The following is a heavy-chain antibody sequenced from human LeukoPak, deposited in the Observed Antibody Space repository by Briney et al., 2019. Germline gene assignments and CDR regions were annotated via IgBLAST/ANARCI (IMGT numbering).Heavy chain of an antibody. D-gene: IGHD3-3*01. V-gene: IGHV4-4*07. Sequence: SETLSLTCTVSGGSISSDYWTWIRQPAGKGLEWIGRIYSSGSTTYNPSLQSRVTMSVDTSKNQFSLKLSSVTAADTAVYYCARDYDFSDAFDIWGQGTMVTVSS. CDR1: GGSISSDY. CDR3: ARDYDFSDAFDI. CDR2: IYSSGST. J-gene: IGHJ3*02.